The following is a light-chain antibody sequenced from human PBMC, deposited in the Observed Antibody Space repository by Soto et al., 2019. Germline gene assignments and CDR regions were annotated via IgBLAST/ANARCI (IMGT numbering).Light chain of an antibody. Sequence: IQMTQSPSSLSASVGDRVTITCGASQTAASYLNWYQQRPGKAPKLLIRAASRLESGVPARFSGSGSGTEFTLTISSLQPEDVVTYYCQQSFNTPFTFGPGTKVDV. CDR1: QTAASY. V-gene: IGKV1-39*01. J-gene: IGKJ3*01. CDR3: QQSFNTPFT. CDR2: AAS.